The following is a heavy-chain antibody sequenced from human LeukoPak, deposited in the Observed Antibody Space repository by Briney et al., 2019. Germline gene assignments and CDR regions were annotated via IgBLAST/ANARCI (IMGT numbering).Heavy chain of an antibody. CDR1: GFTFSTYS. V-gene: IGHV3-21*01. J-gene: IGHJ5*02. CDR2: ISSSSSYI. D-gene: IGHD2-2*01. CDR3: ARDPWVVVVPAAIGKNWFDP. Sequence: GGSLRLSCAASGFTFSTYSMNWVRQAPGKGLEWVSSISSSSSYIYYADSVKGRFTISRDNAKNSLYLQMNSLRAEDTAVYYCARDPWVVVVPAAIGKNWFDPWGQETLVTVSS.